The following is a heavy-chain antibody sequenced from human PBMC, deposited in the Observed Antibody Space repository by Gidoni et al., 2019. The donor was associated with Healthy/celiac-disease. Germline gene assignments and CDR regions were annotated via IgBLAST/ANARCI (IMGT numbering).Heavy chain of an antibody. D-gene: IGHD1-26*01. CDR2: IWYDGSNK. J-gene: IGHJ4*02. Sequence: QVQLVESGGGVVQPGRSLRLSCAASGFPFSSYGMHWVRQAPGKGLEWVAVIWYDGSNKYYADSVKGRFTISRDNSKNTLYLQMNSLRAEDTAVYYCARAIVGATTGFDYWGQGTLVTVSS. CDR1: GFPFSSYG. V-gene: IGHV3-33*01. CDR3: ARAIVGATTGFDY.